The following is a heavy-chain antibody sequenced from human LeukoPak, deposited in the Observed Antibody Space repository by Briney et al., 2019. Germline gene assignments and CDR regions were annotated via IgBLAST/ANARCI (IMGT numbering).Heavy chain of an antibody. CDR2: IYYSGGT. CDR3: ARHVTISGPYDASDI. CDR1: GDSISSYY. Sequence: SETLSLTCTVSGDSISSYYWSWIRQPPGKGLEWVGYIYYSGGTDYNPSLKSRVTISVDTSKNQFSLKLRSVTAADTAVYYCARHVTISGPYDASDIWGQGTMVTVSP. J-gene: IGHJ3*02. D-gene: IGHD5-24*01. V-gene: IGHV4-59*08.